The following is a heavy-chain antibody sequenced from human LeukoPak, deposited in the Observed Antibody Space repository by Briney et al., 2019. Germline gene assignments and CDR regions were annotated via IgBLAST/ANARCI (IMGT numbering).Heavy chain of an antibody. Sequence: SETLSLTCTVSGGSISSSSYYWGWIRQPPGKGLEWIGSIYYSGSTYYNPSLKSRVTISVDTSKNQFSLKLSSVTAADTAVYYCARPSGSYPYYYYMDVWGKGTTVTVSS. V-gene: IGHV4-39*01. J-gene: IGHJ6*03. CDR2: IYYSGST. D-gene: IGHD1-26*01. CDR1: GGSISSSSYY. CDR3: ARPSGSYPYYYYMDV.